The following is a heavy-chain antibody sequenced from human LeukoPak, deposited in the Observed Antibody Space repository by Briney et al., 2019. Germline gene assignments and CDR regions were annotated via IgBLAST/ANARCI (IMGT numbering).Heavy chain of an antibody. CDR2: IYYSGST. CDR1: GGSISSYY. D-gene: IGHD3-22*01. Sequence: SETLSLTCTVSGGSISSYYWSWIRQPPGKGQEWIGYIYYSGSTNYNPSLKSRVTISVDTSKNQFSLKLSSVTAADTAVYYCARIGDDSSGYLDYWGQGTLVTVSS. J-gene: IGHJ4*02. V-gene: IGHV4-59*01. CDR3: ARIGDDSSGYLDY.